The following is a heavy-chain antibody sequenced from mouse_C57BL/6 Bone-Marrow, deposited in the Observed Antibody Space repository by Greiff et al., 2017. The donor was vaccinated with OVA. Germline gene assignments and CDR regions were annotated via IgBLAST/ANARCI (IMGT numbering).Heavy chain of an antibody. CDR2: IYPRDGST. CDR1: GYTFTDHT. V-gene: IGHV1-78*01. CDR3: AITTVVATGYWYFDV. D-gene: IGHD1-1*01. Sequence: VQLQQSDAELVKPGASVKISCKVSGYTFTDHTIHWMKRRPEQGLEWIGYIYPRDGSTKYNEKFKGKATLTADKSSSTAYMQLNSLTSEDSAVYFCAITTVVATGYWYFDVWGTGTTVTVSS. J-gene: IGHJ1*03.